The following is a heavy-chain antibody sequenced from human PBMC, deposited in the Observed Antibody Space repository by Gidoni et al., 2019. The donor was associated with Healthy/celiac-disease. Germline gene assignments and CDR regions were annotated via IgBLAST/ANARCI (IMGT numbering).Heavy chain of an antibody. V-gene: IGHV4-59*08. CDR2: IYYSGST. CDR3: ARHLADIVVVPAAHYYGMDV. D-gene: IGHD2-2*01. CDR1: GGYIRSYY. J-gene: IGHJ6*02. Sequence: VQLQESGPGLATPSKTLALTCTGAGGYIRSYYVCWIRQPPGKGLEWIGYIYYSGSTNYNPSLKSRVTISVDTSKNQFSLKLSSVTAADTAVYYCARHLADIVVVPAAHYYGMDVWGQGTTVTVSS.